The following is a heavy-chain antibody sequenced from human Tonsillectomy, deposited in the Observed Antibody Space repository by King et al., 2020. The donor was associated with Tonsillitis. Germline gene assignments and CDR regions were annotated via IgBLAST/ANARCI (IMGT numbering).Heavy chain of an antibody. CDR1: GFTFSSYA. J-gene: IGHJ5*02. Sequence: VQLVESGGGLEQPGGSLRLSCAASGFTFSSYAMSWVRQAPGKGLEWVSSISSGGGSTYYADSVKGRFTISRDNSKNTLYLQMNSLRAEDTAVYYCARTGYCSSTSCPFPWFDPWGQGTLVTVSS. CDR2: ISSGGGST. V-gene: IGHV3-23*04. CDR3: ARTGYCSSTSCPFPWFDP. D-gene: IGHD2-2*01.